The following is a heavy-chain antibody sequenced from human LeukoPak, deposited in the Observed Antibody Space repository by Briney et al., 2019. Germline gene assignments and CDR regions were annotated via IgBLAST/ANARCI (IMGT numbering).Heavy chain of an antibody. J-gene: IGHJ3*02. Sequence: ASVKVSCKASGYTFTSYGISWVRQAPGQGLEWMGWISAYNGNTNYAQNLQGRVTMTTDTSTTTAYMELRSLRSEDTAMYYCARDPDHDDALAIWGQGPMVTVSS. CDR2: ISAYNGNT. V-gene: IGHV1-18*01. CDR3: ARDPDHDDALAI. CDR1: GYTFTSYG.